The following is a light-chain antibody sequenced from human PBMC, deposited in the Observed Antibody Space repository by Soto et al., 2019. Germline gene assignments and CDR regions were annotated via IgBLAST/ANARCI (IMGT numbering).Light chain of an antibody. CDR3: AAWDDRLNAL. CDR2: IND. CDR1: SSNIGDNP. V-gene: IGLV1-44*01. J-gene: IGLJ1*01. Sequence: QSVLTQPPSASGTPGQRTTISCSGSSSNIGDNPVNWYQQLPGAAPKLLIYINDQRPSGVPDRFSGSKSGTSASLAISGLQPEDEADYYCAAWDDRLNALFGTGTKVTVL.